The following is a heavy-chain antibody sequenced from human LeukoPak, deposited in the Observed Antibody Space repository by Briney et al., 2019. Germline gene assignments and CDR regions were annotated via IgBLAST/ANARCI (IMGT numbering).Heavy chain of an antibody. V-gene: IGHV5-51*01. CDR3: ARGPYSSSQEFDY. CDR2: IYPVYSDT. CDR1: GYSFTSYW. J-gene: IGHJ4*02. Sequence: EYLKIYCNGSGYSFTSYWIGWVRQMPGKGLEWMVNIYPVYSDTRYSPSFQGQVTISADKSISTAYLQWSSLKASDNAMYYCARGPYSSSQEFDYWGQGTLVTVSS. D-gene: IGHD6-13*01.